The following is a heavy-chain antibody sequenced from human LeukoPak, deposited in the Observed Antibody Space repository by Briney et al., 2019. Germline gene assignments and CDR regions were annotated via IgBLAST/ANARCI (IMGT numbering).Heavy chain of an antibody. CDR1: GFTFSDYY. D-gene: IGHD3-3*01. V-gene: IGHV3-11*03. CDR2: ISSGSTYT. CDR3: AKNSDPIWSGYYTGLDY. Sequence: PGGSLRLSCAASGFTFSDYYMSWVRQAPGKGLEWVSYISSGSTYTNYADSVKGRFSISRDNAKNSLYLQMNSLRAEDTAVYYCAKNSDPIWSGYYTGLDYWGQGTLVTVSS. J-gene: IGHJ4*02.